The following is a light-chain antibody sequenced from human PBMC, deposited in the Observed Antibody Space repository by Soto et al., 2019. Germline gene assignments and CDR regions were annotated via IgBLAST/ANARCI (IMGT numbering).Light chain of an antibody. Sequence: QAVVTQEPSLTVSPGGTVTLTCASSTGTVTSGHYPTWLQQKPGQAPRALIYSTDTRPSWTPARFSGSLLGGKAALTLSGVQPEDEADYYCLLYYGGAVVFGGGTKLTVL. CDR2: STD. CDR1: TGTVTSGHY. CDR3: LLYYGGAVV. V-gene: IGLV7-43*01. J-gene: IGLJ2*01.